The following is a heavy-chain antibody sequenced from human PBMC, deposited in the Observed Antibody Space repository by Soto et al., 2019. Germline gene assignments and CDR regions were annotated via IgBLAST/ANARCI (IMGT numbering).Heavy chain of an antibody. Sequence: PFNGNTKYAQKFQDRVTFTGDTSLNTAYMELSSLRSDDTAMFYCASGRYDASGYFDYWGQGTLVTVSS. CDR2: PFNGNT. J-gene: IGHJ4*02. D-gene: IGHD3-22*01. V-gene: IGHV1-45*02. CDR3: ASGRYDASGYFDY.